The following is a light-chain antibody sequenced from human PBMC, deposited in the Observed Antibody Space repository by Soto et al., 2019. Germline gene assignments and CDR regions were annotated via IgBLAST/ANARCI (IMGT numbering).Light chain of an antibody. CDR3: TSYTSNTAPVI. CDR2: EVS. CDR1: SSDVGAYNY. Sequence: QSALTQPASVSGSPGQSITISCTGTSSDVGAYNYVSWYQHRPGKAPKLMIYEVSNRPSGVSNRFSGSKSGNTASLTISGLRAEDEADYYCTSYTSNTAPVIFGGGTKLTVL. J-gene: IGLJ2*01. V-gene: IGLV2-14*01.